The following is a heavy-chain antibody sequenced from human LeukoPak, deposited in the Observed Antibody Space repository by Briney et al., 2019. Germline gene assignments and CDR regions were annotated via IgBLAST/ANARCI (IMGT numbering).Heavy chain of an antibody. CDR1: GFTFSSYG. D-gene: IGHD6-6*01. CDR3: PKGSPYVAARHYFDY. J-gene: IGHJ4*02. CDR2: IRYDGSNK. Sequence: HPGGSLRLSCAASGFTFSSYGMHWVRQAPGGGLEWVAFIRYDGSNKYYADSVKGRFTISRDNSKNTLYLQMNSLRAEDTAVYYCPKGSPYVAARHYFDYWGQGTLVTVSS. V-gene: IGHV3-30*02.